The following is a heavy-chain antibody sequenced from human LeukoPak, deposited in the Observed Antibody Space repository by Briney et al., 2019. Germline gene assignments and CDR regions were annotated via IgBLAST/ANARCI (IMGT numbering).Heavy chain of an antibody. J-gene: IGHJ4*02. D-gene: IGHD2-15*01. CDR1: GFPFSSYS. CDR2: ISSSSSTI. Sequence: GGSLRLSCAASGFPFSSYSMNWVRQAPGKGLEWVSYISSSSSTIYYADSVKGRFTISRDNAKNSLYLQMNSLRDEDTAVYYCARDLCSGGSCYSEGFDYWGQGTLVTVSS. V-gene: IGHV3-48*02. CDR3: ARDLCSGGSCYSEGFDY.